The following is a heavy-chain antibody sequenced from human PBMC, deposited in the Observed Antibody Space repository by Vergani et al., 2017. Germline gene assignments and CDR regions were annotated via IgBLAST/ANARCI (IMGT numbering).Heavy chain of an antibody. Sequence: QITLKESGPTLVKPTQTLTLTCSFSEFSLNTSGVGVGWIRQPPGKALEWLALIYWDDDKRYSPSLKSRLTITKDTSKNQVVLTMTNMDPVDTATYYCANWYYDFWGGYPLRGWFDPWGQGTLVTVSS. D-gene: IGHD3-3*01. J-gene: IGHJ5*02. CDR1: EFSLNTSGVG. CDR3: ANWYYDFWGGYPLRGWFDP. V-gene: IGHV2-5*02. CDR2: IYWDDDK.